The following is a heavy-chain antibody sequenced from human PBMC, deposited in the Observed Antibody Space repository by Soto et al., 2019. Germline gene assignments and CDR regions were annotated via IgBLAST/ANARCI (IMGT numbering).Heavy chain of an antibody. V-gene: IGHV3-23*01. CDR1: GFIFSSYA. CDR3: AKEKISTSCCNLFDP. J-gene: IGHJ5*02. CDR2: ISGSGGST. Sequence: PGGSLRLSCAASGFIFSSYAMSWVRQAPGKGLEWVSAISGSGGSTYYADSVKGRFTISRDNSKNTLYLQMNSLRAEDTAVYYYAKEKISTSCCNLFDPWGQGILVTGSP. D-gene: IGHD2-2*01.